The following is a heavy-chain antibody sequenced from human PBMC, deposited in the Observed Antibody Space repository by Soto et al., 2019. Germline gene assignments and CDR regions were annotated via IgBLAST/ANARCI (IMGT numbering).Heavy chain of an antibody. CDR3: ARVNYYFDS. J-gene: IGHJ4*02. CDR1: GFTFSTYE. Sequence: HPGGSLRLSCAASGFTFSTYEMNWVRQAPGKGLEWVSYISTSGSTIYSADSVKGRFTISRDNAKNSLYLQMDSLRVEDTAIYYCARVNYYFDSWGQGTPVTVSS. V-gene: IGHV3-48*03. CDR2: ISTSGSTI.